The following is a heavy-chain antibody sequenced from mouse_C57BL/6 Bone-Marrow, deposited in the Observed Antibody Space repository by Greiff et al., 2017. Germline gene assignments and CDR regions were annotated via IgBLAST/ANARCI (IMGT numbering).Heavy chain of an antibody. J-gene: IGHJ1*03. CDR1: GFTFSSYT. V-gene: IGHV5-9*01. CDR3: AGNCYGYFDV. Sequence: EVLLVQSGGGLVKPGASLKLSCAASGFTFSSYTMSWVRQSPEQRLEWVATISGGGGNTYYQDSVKGRFTLSRDKAKNTLYLQMSSLRSEDTALYYCAGNCYGYFDVWGTGTPVTVSA. CDR2: ISGGGGNT. D-gene: IGHD4-1*01.